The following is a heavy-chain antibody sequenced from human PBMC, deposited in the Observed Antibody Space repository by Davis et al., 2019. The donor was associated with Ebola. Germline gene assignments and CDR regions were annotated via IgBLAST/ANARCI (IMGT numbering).Heavy chain of an antibody. Sequence: SVTVSRKASVYTFTSYDINWVRQATGQGLEWMGWMNPNSGNTRYAQKFQGRVTMTRNTSISTAYMELSSLRSEDTAVYYCARRIAARPNWFDPWGQGTLVTVSS. V-gene: IGHV1-8*01. CDR2: MNPNSGNT. D-gene: IGHD6-6*01. J-gene: IGHJ5*02. CDR1: VYTFTSYD. CDR3: ARRIAARPNWFDP.